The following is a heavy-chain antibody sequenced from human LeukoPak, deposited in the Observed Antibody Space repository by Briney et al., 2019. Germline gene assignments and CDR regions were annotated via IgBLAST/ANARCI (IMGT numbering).Heavy chain of an antibody. CDR3: ARDASPFFGDPYFDY. Sequence: GGSLRLSCAASGFTFSDYYMSWIRQAPGKGLEWVSYISNSGSSIYYADSVKGRFTISRDNAKNSLYLQMNSLRAEDTAVYYCARDASPFFGDPYFDYWGQGTLVTVSS. V-gene: IGHV3-11*01. D-gene: IGHD4-17*01. CDR1: GFTFSDYY. CDR2: ISNSGSSI. J-gene: IGHJ4*02.